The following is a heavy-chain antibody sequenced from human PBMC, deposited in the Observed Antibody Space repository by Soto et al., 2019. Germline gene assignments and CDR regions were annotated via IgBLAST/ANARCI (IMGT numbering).Heavy chain of an antibody. V-gene: IGHV3-33*01. Sequence: QVQLVESGGGVVQPGRSLRLSCAASGFTFSSYGMHWVRQAPGKGLEWVAVIWYDGSNKYYADSVKGRFTISRDNSKNTLYLQMNGLRAEDTAVYYCARDYGDYWGYFDYWGQGTLVTVSS. D-gene: IGHD4-17*01. CDR3: ARDYGDYWGYFDY. CDR1: GFTFSSYG. J-gene: IGHJ4*02. CDR2: IWYDGSNK.